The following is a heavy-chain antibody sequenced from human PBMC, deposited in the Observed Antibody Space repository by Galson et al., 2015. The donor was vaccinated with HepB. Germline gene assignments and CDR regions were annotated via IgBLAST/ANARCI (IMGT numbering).Heavy chain of an antibody. CDR1: GYTFTGYY. CDR2: INPNSGGT. D-gene: IGHD6-13*01. V-gene: IGHV1-2*04. CDR3: ARGNRGIAAAGYNWFDP. Sequence: SVKVSCKASGYTFTGYYMHWVRQAPGQGLEWMGWINPNSGGTNYAQKFQGWVTMTRDTSISTAYMELSRLRSDDTAVYYCARGNRGIAAAGYNWFDPWGQGTLVTVSS. J-gene: IGHJ5*02.